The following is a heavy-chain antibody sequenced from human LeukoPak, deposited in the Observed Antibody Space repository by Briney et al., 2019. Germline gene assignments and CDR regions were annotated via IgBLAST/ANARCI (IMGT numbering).Heavy chain of an antibody. CDR1: GFIFSNHS. J-gene: IGHJ5*02. CDR2: ISGSSFYT. D-gene: IGHD2-21*01. Sequence: GGSLRLSCAGSGFIFSNHSMSWIRQAPGKGLEWVSSISGSSFYTFYADSVEGRFTVSRDKAKNEVYLQMTSLRAEDTAVYYCSRDAKKYIVVGPWFDPWGQGTLVTVSS. CDR3: SRDAKKYIVVGPWFDP. V-gene: IGHV3-21*01.